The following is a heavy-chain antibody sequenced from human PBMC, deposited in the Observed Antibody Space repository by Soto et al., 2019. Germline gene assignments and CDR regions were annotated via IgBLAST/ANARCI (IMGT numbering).Heavy chain of an antibody. CDR1: GASFSGFY. CDR2: INHSGST. V-gene: IGHV4-34*01. CDR3: ATRYHSLDY. Sequence: SETLSLTCAVYGASFSGFYRSWIRQPPGKGLEWIGEINHSGSTDYNPSLKSRVTISVDTSKNQFSLNLSSVTAADTAVYYCATRYHSLDYWGQGTLVTVSS. J-gene: IGHJ4*02. D-gene: IGHD3-9*01.